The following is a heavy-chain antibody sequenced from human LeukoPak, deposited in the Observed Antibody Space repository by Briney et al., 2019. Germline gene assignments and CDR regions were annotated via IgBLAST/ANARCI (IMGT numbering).Heavy chain of an antibody. J-gene: IGHJ4*02. Sequence: SETLSLTCAVYGGSFSGYYWSWIRQPPGKGLEWIGEINHSGSTNYNPSLKSRVTISVDTSKNQFSLKLSSVTAADTAAYYCARGIPAYCSGGSCYSGTYFDYWGQGTLVTVSS. CDR3: ARGIPAYCSGGSCYSGTYFDY. V-gene: IGHV4-34*01. D-gene: IGHD2-15*01. CDR1: GGSFSGYY. CDR2: INHSGST.